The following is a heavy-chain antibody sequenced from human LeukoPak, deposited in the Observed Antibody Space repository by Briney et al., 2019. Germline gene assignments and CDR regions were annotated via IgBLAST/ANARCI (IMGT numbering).Heavy chain of an antibody. V-gene: IGHV3-64D*06. CDR2: ISSNGDNT. CDR1: GFTFSTYV. Sequence: WGSLKLSCSVSGFTFSTYVMHWVRQAPGKGLEYVSAISSNGDNTYYADSVKGRFTISRDNSKNTLYLQMSSLRADDTAVYYCVRGTGYWGQGTLVTVSS. J-gene: IGHJ4*02. D-gene: IGHD3-16*01. CDR3: VRGTGY.